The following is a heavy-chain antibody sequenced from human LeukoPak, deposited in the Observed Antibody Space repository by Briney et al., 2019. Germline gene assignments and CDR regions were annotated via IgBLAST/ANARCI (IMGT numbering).Heavy chain of an antibody. CDR1: GFTFSSYW. V-gene: IGHV3-49*04. Sequence: GGSLRLSCAASGFTFSSYWMSWVRQAPGKGLEWVGFIRSTPYGGTTEFAAPVKGRFTISRDDSKSIAYLQMNSLKTEDAGVYYCSRAHYGSGSYYQHWGQGTLVTVSS. CDR3: SRAHYGSGSYYQH. D-gene: IGHD3-10*01. J-gene: IGHJ4*02. CDR2: IRSTPYGGTT.